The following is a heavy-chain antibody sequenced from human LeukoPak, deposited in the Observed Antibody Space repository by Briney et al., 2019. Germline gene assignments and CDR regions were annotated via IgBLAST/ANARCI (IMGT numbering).Heavy chain of an antibody. CDR1: GGPISSYY. J-gene: IGHJ5*02. CDR3: ARLTVPLRFDP. Sequence: SSETLSLTCTVSGGPISSYYWSWIRQPPGKGLEWIGYIYYSGSTNYNPSLKSRVTISVDTSKNQFSLKLNSVSAADTAVYYCARLTVPLRFDPWGQGTLVTVSS. D-gene: IGHD2-2*01. V-gene: IGHV4-59*01. CDR2: IYYSGST.